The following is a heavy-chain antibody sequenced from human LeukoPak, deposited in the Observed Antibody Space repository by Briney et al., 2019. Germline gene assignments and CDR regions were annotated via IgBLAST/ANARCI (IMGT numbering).Heavy chain of an antibody. Sequence: PGGSLRLSCAASGFTFSSYAMSWVRQAPGKGLEWVSAISGSGGSTYYADSVKGRFTISRDNSKNTLYLQMNSLRAEDTAVYYCAKDQGGSSGWSRRGDYMDVWGNGTTVTVSS. CDR1: GFTFSSYA. J-gene: IGHJ6*03. CDR2: ISGSGGST. V-gene: IGHV3-23*01. D-gene: IGHD6-19*01. CDR3: AKDQGGSSGWSRRGDYMDV.